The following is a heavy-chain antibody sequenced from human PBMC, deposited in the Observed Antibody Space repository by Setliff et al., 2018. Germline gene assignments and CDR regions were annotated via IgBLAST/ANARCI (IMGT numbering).Heavy chain of an antibody. CDR1: GGSISSSSYY. J-gene: IGHJ4*02. CDR3: AREGFYCTNGVCYRPFDY. CDR2: IHYSGST. D-gene: IGHD2-8*01. V-gene: IGHV4-61*05. Sequence: SETLSLTCTVSGGSISSSSYYWGWIRQPPGKGLEWIAYIHYSGSTNQNPSLKSRVTISVDTSKNQFSLKMSSMTAADTAVYYCAREGFYCTNGVCYRPFDYWGQGTLVTVSS.